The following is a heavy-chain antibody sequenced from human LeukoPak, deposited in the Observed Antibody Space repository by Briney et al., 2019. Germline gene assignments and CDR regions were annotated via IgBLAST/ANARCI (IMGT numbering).Heavy chain of an antibody. V-gene: IGHV1-2*02. CDR2: INPNSGGT. Sequence: ASVKVSCNASGYPFTGYYMHWVRQAPGQGLEWMGWINPNSGGTNYSQKFQGRVTMTRDTSISTAYMELSRLRSDDTAVYYCARDSRYCSGGSCFFWFDHWGQGTLVTVSS. D-gene: IGHD2-15*01. J-gene: IGHJ5*02. CDR1: GYPFTGYY. CDR3: ARDSRYCSGGSCFFWFDH.